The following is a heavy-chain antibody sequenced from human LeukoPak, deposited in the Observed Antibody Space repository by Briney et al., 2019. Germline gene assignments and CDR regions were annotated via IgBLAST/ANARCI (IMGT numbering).Heavy chain of an antibody. V-gene: IGHV3-21*01. J-gene: IGHJ4*02. D-gene: IGHD3-9*01. CDR2: ISSSSSYI. CDR3: AGDLRYFDWSPSGSDY. CDR1: GFTFSSYS. Sequence: PGGSLRLSCAASGFTFSSYSMNWVRQAPGKGLEWVSSISSSSSYIYYADSVKGRFTISRDNAKNSLYLQMNSLRAEDTAVYYCAGDLRYFDWSPSGSDYWGQGTLVTVSS.